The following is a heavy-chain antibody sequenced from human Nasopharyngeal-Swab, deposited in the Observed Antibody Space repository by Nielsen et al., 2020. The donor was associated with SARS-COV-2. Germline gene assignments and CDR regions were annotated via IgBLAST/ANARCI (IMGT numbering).Heavy chain of an antibody. Sequence: GESLKISCAASGFTFSSYGMHWVRQAPGKGLEWVAVIWYDGTNQYYADSVKGRFTISRDDSKNTLYLQMNSLRAEDTAVYYCARGSPPANYGGNSGLDYWGQGTLVTVSS. J-gene: IGHJ4*02. V-gene: IGHV3-33*01. D-gene: IGHD4-23*01. CDR2: IWYDGTNQ. CDR3: ARGSPPANYGGNSGLDY. CDR1: GFTFSSYG.